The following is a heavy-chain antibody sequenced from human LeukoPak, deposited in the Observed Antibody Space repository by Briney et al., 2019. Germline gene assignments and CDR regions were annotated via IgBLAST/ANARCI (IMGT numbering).Heavy chain of an antibody. CDR2: ISSDGSTI. D-gene: IGHD3-3*01. J-gene: IGHJ6*03. V-gene: IGHV3-48*01. CDR3: AKAGTIFGVENYYYYYYMDV. Sequence: GGSLRLSCAASGFTFSSYAMHWVRQAPGKGLEWTSYISSDGSTIYYADSVKGRFTISRDNARNSLYLQMNSLRAEDTAVYYCAKAGTIFGVENYYYYYYMDVWGKGTTVTVSS. CDR1: GFTFSSYA.